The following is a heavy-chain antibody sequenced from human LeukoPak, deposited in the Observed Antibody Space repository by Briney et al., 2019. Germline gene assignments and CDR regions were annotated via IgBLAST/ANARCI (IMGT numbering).Heavy chain of an antibody. CDR2: IYYSGST. CDR3: ARVGSYYVRSGPKGLVTDY. CDR1: GGSISSSSYY. Sequence: RSSETLSLTCTVSGGSISSSSYYWGWIRQPPGKGLEWIGSIYYSGSTYYNPPLKSRVTISVDTSTNQFSLKLSSVTAADTAVYYCARVGSYYVRSGPKGLVTDYWGQGTRVTVSS. V-gene: IGHV4-39*01. D-gene: IGHD3-22*01. J-gene: IGHJ4*02.